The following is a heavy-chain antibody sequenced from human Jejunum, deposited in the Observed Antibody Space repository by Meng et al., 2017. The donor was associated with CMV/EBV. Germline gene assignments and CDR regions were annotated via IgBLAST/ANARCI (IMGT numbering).Heavy chain of an antibody. CDR3: ARWSGSGTYPFADY. D-gene: IGHD3-10*01. V-gene: IGHV4-59*01. J-gene: IGHJ4*02. Sequence: VSRGSTTYNSWSWIRQSARKGLEWIGSVSYSGSTNYNPSLKSRVTISMDMSENQFSLKVTSVTPGDTAVYYCARWSGSGTYPFADYWGQGTLVTVSS. CDR2: VSYSGST. CDR1: RGSTTYNS.